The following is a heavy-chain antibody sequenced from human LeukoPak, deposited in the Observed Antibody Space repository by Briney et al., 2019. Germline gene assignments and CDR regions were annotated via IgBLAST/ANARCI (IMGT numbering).Heavy chain of an antibody. Sequence: GGSLRLSCAASGFTSSNYWMTWFRQAPGKGLEWVAHINQDGSKEYYMDSVKARFTISRDNAKNSLSLQMNSLRAEDTAVYYCVRDGGVSGYDLLDYWGQGTLVTVSS. D-gene: IGHD5-12*01. J-gene: IGHJ4*02. V-gene: IGHV3-7*01. CDR3: VRDGGVSGYDLLDY. CDR1: GFTSSNYW. CDR2: INQDGSKE.